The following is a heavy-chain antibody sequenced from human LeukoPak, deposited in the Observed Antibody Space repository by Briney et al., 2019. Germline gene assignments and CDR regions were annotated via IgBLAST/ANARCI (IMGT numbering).Heavy chain of an antibody. D-gene: IGHD2-15*01. CDR1: GGSISSGGYS. J-gene: IGHJ6*03. V-gene: IGHV4-30-4*07. Sequence: SETLSLTCAVSGGSISSGGYSWSWIRQPPGKGLEWIGYLYYTGSTYYNPSLKSRVTISLDTSKNQFSLKLSSVTAADTAVYYCARVLRYCSGGNCYSGGLGYMDVWGKGTTVTISS. CDR2: LYYTGST. CDR3: ARVLRYCSGGNCYSGGLGYMDV.